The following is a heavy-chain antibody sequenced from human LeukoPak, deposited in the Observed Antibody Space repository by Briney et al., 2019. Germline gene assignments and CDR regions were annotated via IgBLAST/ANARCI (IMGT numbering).Heavy chain of an antibody. CDR2: ISSSGSAR. D-gene: IGHD5-24*01. CDR3: ARGGFNYGVFYI. Sequence: KSGGSLRLSCAASGYTFSDYYMSWIRHAPGKGVEWVSYISSSGSARYYADSVKGRFTISRDNAKTSLDRQMNSLRAEDTAVYYCARGGFNYGVFYIWGQRTMVTAYS. J-gene: IGHJ3*02. CDR1: GYTFSDYY. V-gene: IGHV3-11*01.